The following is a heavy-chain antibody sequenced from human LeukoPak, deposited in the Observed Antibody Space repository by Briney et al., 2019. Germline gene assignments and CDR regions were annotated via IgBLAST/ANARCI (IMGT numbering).Heavy chain of an antibody. Sequence: SETLSLTCTVSGDSISRRSYYWGWVRQPPGKGLEWIGSIYYSGSTYYNPSLKSRVTISVDTSKNQFSLKLSSVTAADTAVYYCARQVGPNSHYCYYMDVWGKGTTVTVSS. D-gene: IGHD2-21*01. CDR1: GDSISRRSYY. J-gene: IGHJ6*03. V-gene: IGHV4-39*01. CDR2: IYYSGST. CDR3: ARQVGPNSHYCYYMDV.